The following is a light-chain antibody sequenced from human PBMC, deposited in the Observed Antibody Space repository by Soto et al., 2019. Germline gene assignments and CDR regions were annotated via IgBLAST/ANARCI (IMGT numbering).Light chain of an antibody. Sequence: EIVMTQSPATLSVSPGERATLSCRASQSVGSNLAWYQQKPGQAPRLLIYGASTRATGIPARFSGSGSGTEFTVTFSSLQSEDFAIYFCQQYNTWPPDRTFGQGTKVEIK. CDR2: GAS. CDR1: QSVGSN. CDR3: QQYNTWPPDRT. J-gene: IGKJ1*01. V-gene: IGKV3-15*01.